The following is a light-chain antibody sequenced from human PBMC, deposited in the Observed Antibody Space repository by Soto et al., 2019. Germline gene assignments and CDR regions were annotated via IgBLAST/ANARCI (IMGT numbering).Light chain of an antibody. J-gene: IGKJ3*01. Sequence: AIPLTQSPSSLSASVGDRVTITCRARQGISSALAWYQQKPGKAPKLLIYDASSLESGVPSRFSGSGSGTDFTLTISSLQPEDFATYYCQQFNSYLLTFGPGTKVDIK. CDR3: QQFNSYLLT. V-gene: IGKV1-13*02. CDR1: QGISSA. CDR2: DAS.